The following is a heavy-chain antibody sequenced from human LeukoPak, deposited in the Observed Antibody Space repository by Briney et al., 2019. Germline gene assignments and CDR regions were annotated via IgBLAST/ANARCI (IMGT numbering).Heavy chain of an antibody. CDR3: AKTTVVTLEAGWYFDL. CDR2: ISWNSGSI. J-gene: IGHJ2*01. Sequence: PGGSLRLSCAASGFIFDDYAMHWVRQAPGKGLEWVSGISWNSGSIGYADSVKGRFTISRDNAKNSLYLQMNSLRAEDTALYYCAKTTVVTLEAGWYFDLWGRGTLVTVSS. CDR1: GFIFDDYA. V-gene: IGHV3-9*01. D-gene: IGHD4-23*01.